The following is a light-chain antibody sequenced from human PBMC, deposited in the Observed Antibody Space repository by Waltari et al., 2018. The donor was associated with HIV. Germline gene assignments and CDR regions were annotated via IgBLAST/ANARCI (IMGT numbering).Light chain of an antibody. CDR2: GNT. CDR3: QSYDSSLSAWV. Sequence: QSVLTQPPSVSGAPGQRVTISCTGSSSNIGAGYDVHWYQQFPGTAPKLLIYGNTDRRAGVPDRCAGSKSGTSASLAITWLQAEDEADYYCQSYDSSLSAWVFGGGTKLTVL. CDR1: SSNIGAGYD. V-gene: IGLV1-40*01. J-gene: IGLJ3*02.